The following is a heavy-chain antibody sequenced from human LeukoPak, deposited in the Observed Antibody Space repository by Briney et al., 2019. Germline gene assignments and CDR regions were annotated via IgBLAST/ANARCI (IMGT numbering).Heavy chain of an antibody. V-gene: IGHV3-30*02. J-gene: IGHJ4*02. Sequence: GGSLRLSCAASGFPFGNFAMHWVRQAPGKGLQWVAFIRYDGSDKYYADSVKGRFTISRDNSKNTLFLQMNSLRPEDTAVYYCAKDRGDWKHFHSWGQGTLVTVSS. D-gene: IGHD1-1*01. CDR2: IRYDGSDK. CDR1: GFPFGNFA. CDR3: AKDRGDWKHFHS.